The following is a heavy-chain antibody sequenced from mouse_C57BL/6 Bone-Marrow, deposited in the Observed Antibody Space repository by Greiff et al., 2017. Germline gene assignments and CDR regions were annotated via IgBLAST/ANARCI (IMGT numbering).Heavy chain of an antibody. CDR2: IHPNSGST. V-gene: IGHV1-64*01. D-gene: IGHD2-2*01. Sequence: VQLQESGAELVKPGASVKLSCKASGYTFTSYWMHWVKQRPGQGLEWIGMIHPNSGSTNYNEKFKSKATLTVDKSSSTAYMQLSSLTSEDSAVYYCAREGGLRRGFAYWGQGTLVTVSA. J-gene: IGHJ3*01. CDR1: GYTFTSYW. CDR3: AREGGLRRGFAY.